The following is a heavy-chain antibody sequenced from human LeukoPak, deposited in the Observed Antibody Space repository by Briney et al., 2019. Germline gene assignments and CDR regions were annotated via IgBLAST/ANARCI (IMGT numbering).Heavy chain of an antibody. Sequence: PGGSLRLSCAASGFTFSSYGMSWVRQAPGKGLEWVSAISGSGGRTHYADSVKGRFTISRDNSRNTLYLQMNSLRTEDTAVYYCAKDLNCGELVDSWGKGTLVTVSS. CDR1: GFTFSSYG. CDR3: AKDLNCGELVDS. J-gene: IGHJ4*02. CDR2: ISGSGGRT. D-gene: IGHD4-17*01. V-gene: IGHV3-23*01.